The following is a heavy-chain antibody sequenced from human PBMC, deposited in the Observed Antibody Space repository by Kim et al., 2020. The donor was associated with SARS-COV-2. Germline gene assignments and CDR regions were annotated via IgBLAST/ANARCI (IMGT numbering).Heavy chain of an antibody. CDR3: AKDSSSSSYYFDY. J-gene: IGHJ4*02. Sequence: YAEAVKGRFTISRDNYKNTLYLQMNRLRAEDTAVYYCAKDSSSSSYYFDYWGQGTLVTVSS. D-gene: IGHD6-6*01. V-gene: IGHV3-33*06.